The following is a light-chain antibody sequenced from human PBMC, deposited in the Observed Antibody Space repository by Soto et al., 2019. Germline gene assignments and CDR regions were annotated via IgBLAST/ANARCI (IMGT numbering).Light chain of an antibody. CDR2: EDT. Sequence: SYELTQPPSVSVSPGQTANITCSGNTLGSKFVFWYQQKAGQSPMVVNYEDTKRPSGIPERFSGSNSGNTATLTISGTQAMDEADFYCQAWDSGTVVFGGGTKLTVL. CDR1: TLGSKF. J-gene: IGLJ2*01. V-gene: IGLV3-1*01. CDR3: QAWDSGTVV.